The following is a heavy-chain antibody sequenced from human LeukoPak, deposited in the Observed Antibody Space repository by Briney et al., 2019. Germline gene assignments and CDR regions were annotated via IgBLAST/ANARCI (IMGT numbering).Heavy chain of an antibody. CDR3: ARLVPYSSNWYFDN. V-gene: IGHV4-39*01. CDR1: GGSISSSSYY. J-gene: IGHJ4*02. CDR2: FYYSGGT. D-gene: IGHD6-13*01. Sequence: PSETLSLTCTVSGGSISSSSYYWGWIRQPPGKGLEWIGSFYYSGGTYYNPSLKSRVTISVDTSKNQFSLKLSSVTAADTAVYSCARLVPYSSNWYFDNWGQGTLVTVSS.